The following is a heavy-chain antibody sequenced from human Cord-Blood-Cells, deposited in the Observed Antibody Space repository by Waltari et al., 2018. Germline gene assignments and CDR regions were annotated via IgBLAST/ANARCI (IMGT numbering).Heavy chain of an antibody. CDR2: IYTSGST. V-gene: IGHV4-61*09. Sequence: QVQLQESGPGLVKPSQTLSPTCTVSGGSISSGSSSWSCIRQPAGKGLEWIGYIYTSGSTNYNPSLKSRVTISVDTSKNQFSLKLSSVTAADTAVYYCARVGGTQLGIWGWYFDLWGRGTLVTVSS. D-gene: IGHD7-27*01. CDR1: GGSISSGSSS. J-gene: IGHJ2*01. CDR3: ARVGGTQLGIWGWYFDL.